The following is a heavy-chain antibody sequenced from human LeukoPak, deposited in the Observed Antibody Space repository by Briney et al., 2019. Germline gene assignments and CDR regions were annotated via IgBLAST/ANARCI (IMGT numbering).Heavy chain of an antibody. CDR1: GGSFSGYY. Sequence: SETLSLTSAVYGGSFSGYYWSWIRQPPGKGLEWIGEINHSGSTNYNPSLKSRVTISVDTSKNQFSLKLSSVTAADTAVYYCARALFDWLPFDYWGQGTLVTVSS. CDR2: INHSGST. V-gene: IGHV4-34*01. D-gene: IGHD3-9*01. CDR3: ARALFDWLPFDY. J-gene: IGHJ4*02.